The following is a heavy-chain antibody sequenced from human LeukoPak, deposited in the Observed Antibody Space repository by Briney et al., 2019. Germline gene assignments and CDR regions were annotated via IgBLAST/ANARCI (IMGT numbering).Heavy chain of an antibody. CDR2: INPNSGGT. V-gene: IGHV1-2*02. CDR3: ARDYSIAAAGLGLDY. CDR1: GYTFTGYY. J-gene: IGHJ4*02. Sequence: GASVNVSCKASGYTFTGYYMHWARQAPGQGLEWMGWINPNSGGTNYAQKFQGRVTMTRDTSISTAYMELSRLRSDDTAVYYCARDYSIAAAGLGLDYWGQGALVTVSS. D-gene: IGHD6-13*01.